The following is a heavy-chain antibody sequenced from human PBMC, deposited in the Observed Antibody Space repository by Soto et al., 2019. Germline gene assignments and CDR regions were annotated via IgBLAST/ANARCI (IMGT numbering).Heavy chain of an antibody. CDR2: IYPGDSDT. J-gene: IGHJ6*02. D-gene: IGHD3-22*01. CDR3: ARQRTMIVVGPLGYYGMDG. V-gene: IGHV5-51*01. CDR1: GYSFTSYW. Sequence: GESLKISCKGSGYSFTSYWIGWVRQMPGKGLEWMGIIYPGDSDTRYSPSFQGQVTISADKSISTAYLQWSSLKASDTAMYYCARQRTMIVVGPLGYYGMDGWGQGNTATVSS.